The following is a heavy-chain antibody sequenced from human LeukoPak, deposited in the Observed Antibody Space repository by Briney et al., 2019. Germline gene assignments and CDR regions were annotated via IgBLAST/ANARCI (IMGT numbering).Heavy chain of an antibody. CDR3: ATWPGGWYGEDS. D-gene: IGHD6-19*01. J-gene: IGHJ4*02. V-gene: IGHV3-53*01. CDR2: IYGGGST. Sequence: GGSLRLSCAASGFTVSSNFMSWVRQAPGKGLEWVSVIYGGGSTYYADSVKGRFTISRDTSKNTLHLQMNSLRAEDTAVYYCATWPGGWYGEDSWGQGTLVTVSS. CDR1: GFTVSSNF.